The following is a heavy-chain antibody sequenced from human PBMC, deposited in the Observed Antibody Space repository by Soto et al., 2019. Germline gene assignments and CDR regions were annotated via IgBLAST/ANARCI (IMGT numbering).Heavy chain of an antibody. CDR2: ISGSGGST. Sequence: PGGLKRLSCAASGFTCSGYAMSWVRQAPGKGLEWVSAISGSGGSTYYADSVKGRFTISRDNSKNTLYLQMNSLRAEDTAVYYCAKDPDSSGYYPWFTYWGQGTLVTVSS. V-gene: IGHV3-23*01. CDR3: AKDPDSSGYYPWFTY. D-gene: IGHD3-22*01. CDR1: GFTCSGYA. J-gene: IGHJ4*02.